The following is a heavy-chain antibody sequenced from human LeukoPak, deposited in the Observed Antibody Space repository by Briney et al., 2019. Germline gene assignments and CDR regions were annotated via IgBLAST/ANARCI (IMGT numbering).Heavy chain of an antibody. Sequence: GGSLRLSCAASGFTVSSNYMSWVRQAPGKGLEWVSVIYSGGSTYYADSVKGRFTISRDNSKNTLYLQMNSLRAEDTAVYYCARGITGHYGNDFWGQGTLVTVSS. V-gene: IGHV3-66*01. CDR2: IYSGGST. J-gene: IGHJ4*02. CDR1: GFTVSSNY. D-gene: IGHD3-9*01. CDR3: ARGITGHYGNDF.